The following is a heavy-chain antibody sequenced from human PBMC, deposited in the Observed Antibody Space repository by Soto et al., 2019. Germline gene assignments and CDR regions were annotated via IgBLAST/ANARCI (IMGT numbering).Heavy chain of an antibody. CDR2: IYATGTT. D-gene: IGHD1-1*01. J-gene: IGHJ5*02. Sequence: AETLTLTCTVSGASISGFDWSWIRKAAGKGLEWIGRIYATGTTDYNPSLKSRVMMSVDTSKKQLSLKLRSVTAEDTAVYYCVRDGTKTLRDWFDPWGQGISVTVSS. CDR3: VRDGTKTLRDWFDP. V-gene: IGHV4-4*07. CDR1: GASISGFD.